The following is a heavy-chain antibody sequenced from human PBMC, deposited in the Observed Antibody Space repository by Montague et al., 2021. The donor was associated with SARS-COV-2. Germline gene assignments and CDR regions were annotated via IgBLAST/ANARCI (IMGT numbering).Heavy chain of an antibody. Sequence: SETLSLTCTVSGGSISSSSYYWGWIRQPPGKGLEWIGSIYYSGSTYYNPSLKSRVTISVDTSKNQFSLKLSSVTAADTAVYYYARLHCSSTSCYYLFFAETSHFDYWGQGTLVTVSS. CDR1: GGSISSSSYY. CDR3: ARLHCSSTSCYYLFFAETSHFDY. D-gene: IGHD2-2*01. V-gene: IGHV4-39*01. CDR2: IYYSGST. J-gene: IGHJ4*02.